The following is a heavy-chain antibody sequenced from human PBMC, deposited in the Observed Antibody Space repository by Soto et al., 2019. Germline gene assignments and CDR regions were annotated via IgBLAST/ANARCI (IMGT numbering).Heavy chain of an antibody. J-gene: IGHJ4*02. CDR3: AYDWYYTIDY. CDR2: MNSDGSSV. D-gene: IGHD3-3*01. Sequence: PGGSLRLSCAASGFDLSNPWIHWVRQVPGQGLVWVSRMNSDGSSVTYVDSVKGRFTISRGNAKKTQYVQTRGLRVEDTAVYYCAYDWYYTIDYWGQGT. V-gene: IGHV3-74*01. CDR1: GFDLSNPW.